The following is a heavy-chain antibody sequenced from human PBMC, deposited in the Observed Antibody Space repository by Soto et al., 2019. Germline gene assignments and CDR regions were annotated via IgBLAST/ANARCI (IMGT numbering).Heavy chain of an antibody. CDR3: AKGHYNYYDSSGYYIFDY. V-gene: IGHV3-30*18. CDR2: ISYDGSNK. D-gene: IGHD3-22*01. CDR1: GFTFSSYG. J-gene: IGHJ4*01. Sequence: GGSLRLSCAASGFTFSSYGMHWVRQAPGKGLEWVAVISYDGSNKYYADSVKGRFTISRDNSKNTLYLQMNSLRAEDTAVYYCAKGHYNYYDSSGYYIFDYWGHGTLVTVSS.